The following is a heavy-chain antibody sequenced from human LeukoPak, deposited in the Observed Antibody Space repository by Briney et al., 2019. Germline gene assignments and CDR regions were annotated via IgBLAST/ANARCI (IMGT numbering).Heavy chain of an antibody. CDR1: GGSISSGGYS. J-gene: IGHJ5*02. V-gene: IGHV4-30-2*01. Sequence: KASQTLSLTCAVSGGSISSGGYSWSWIRQPPGKGLEWIGYIYHSGSTYYNPSLKSRVTISVDRSKNQFSLKLSSVTAADTAVYYCARDVGCSSTSCYPGDNWFDPWGQGTLVTVSS. CDR3: ARDVGCSSTSCYPGDNWFDP. D-gene: IGHD2-2*01. CDR2: IYHSGST.